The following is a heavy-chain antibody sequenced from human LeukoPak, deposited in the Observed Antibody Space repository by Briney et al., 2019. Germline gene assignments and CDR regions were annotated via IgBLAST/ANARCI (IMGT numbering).Heavy chain of an antibody. D-gene: IGHD6-13*01. CDR3: ARERIAAAGIFSH. V-gene: IGHV4-34*01. J-gene: IGHJ1*01. CDR1: GGSYSGYY. CDR2: INHSGST. Sequence: SXXLSLTCAVYGGSYSGYYWSWIRQPPGKGLEWIGEINHSGSTNYNPSLKSRVTISVDTSKNQFSLKLSSVTAADTAVYYCARERIAAAGIFSHWGQGTLVTVSS.